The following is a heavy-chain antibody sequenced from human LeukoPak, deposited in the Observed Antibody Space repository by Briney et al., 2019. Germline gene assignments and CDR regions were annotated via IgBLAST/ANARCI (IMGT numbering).Heavy chain of an antibody. CDR1: GFTFSSYW. J-gene: IGHJ5*02. CDR3: ARDRCSSTSCNNRGWFDP. Sequence: GGSLRLSCAASGFTFSSYWMHWVRQAPGKGLVWVSRINSDGSSTSYADSAKGRFTISRDNAKNTLYLQMNSLRAEDTAVYYCARDRCSSTSCNNRGWFDPWGQGTLVTVSS. CDR2: INSDGSST. V-gene: IGHV3-74*01. D-gene: IGHD2-2*01.